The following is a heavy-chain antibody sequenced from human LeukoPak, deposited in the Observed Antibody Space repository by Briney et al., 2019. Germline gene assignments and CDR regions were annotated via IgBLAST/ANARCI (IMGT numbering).Heavy chain of an antibody. CDR1: GFTFSNRS. V-gene: IGHV3-23*01. CDR3: AKLLPN. Sequence: PGGSLRLSCAASGFTFSNRSMSWVRQAPGKGLEWVSTIGASDGTTYYAGSVKGRFTISRDNSKNTLYLQMNSLRAEDTAIYYCAKLLPNWGQGTLVTVSS. CDR2: IGASDGTT. J-gene: IGHJ4*02.